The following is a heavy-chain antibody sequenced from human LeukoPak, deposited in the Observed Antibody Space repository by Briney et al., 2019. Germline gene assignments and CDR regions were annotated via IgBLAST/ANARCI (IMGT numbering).Heavy chain of an antibody. CDR1: GYTLTSYF. CDR3: ATEAAGDPDWYFDL. V-gene: IGHV1-2*02. CDR2: IHPNSGDT. D-gene: IGHD7-27*01. Sequence: ASVKVSCKASGYTLTSYFMHWVRQAPGQGLEWMGRIHPNSGDTNCAQEFQGRVTMTRDTSINTAYMELSGLTSDDTAVYYCATEAAGDPDWYFDLWGRGTLVTVSS. J-gene: IGHJ2*01.